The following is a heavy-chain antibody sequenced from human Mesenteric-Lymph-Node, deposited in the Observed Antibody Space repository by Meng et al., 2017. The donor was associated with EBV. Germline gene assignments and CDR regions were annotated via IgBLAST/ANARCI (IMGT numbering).Heavy chain of an antibody. CDR2: IIPMFAKV. Sequence: VQEEQLGAEVKKAGSSVRVSCKTSGWTVSSYAFSWVRQAPGQGLEWIGGIIPMFAKVTYAQKFQGRVTIIADESTSTAYMDLTSLRSDDTALYYCATEVFCSRGSCYSRHFDYWGQGTLVTVSS. J-gene: IGHJ4*02. D-gene: IGHD2-15*01. CDR1: GWTVSSYA. V-gene: IGHV1-69*01. CDR3: ATEVFCSRGSCYSRHFDY.